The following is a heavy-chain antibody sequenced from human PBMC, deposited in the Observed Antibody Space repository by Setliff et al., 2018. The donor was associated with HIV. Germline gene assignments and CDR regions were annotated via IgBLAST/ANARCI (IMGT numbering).Heavy chain of an antibody. J-gene: IGHJ6*03. D-gene: IGHD3-10*01. CDR3: ARRIGASGVPSTMDYYYYMDV. CDR2: IYTSGST. CDR1: GGSISGYY. Sequence: SETLSLTCTVSGGSISGYYWSWIRQPPGKGLEWIGYIYTSGSTHYNPSLKSRVTISVDTSKNQFSLKLSSVTAADTAVYYRARRIGASGVPSTMDYYYYMDVWGKGTTVTVSS. V-gene: IGHV4-4*09.